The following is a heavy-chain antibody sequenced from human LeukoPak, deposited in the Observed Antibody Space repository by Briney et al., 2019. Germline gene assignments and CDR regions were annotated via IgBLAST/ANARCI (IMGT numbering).Heavy chain of an antibody. CDR3: ARDSTYYYGSGSSGPHYFDY. V-gene: IGHV3-23*01. CDR1: GFTFSSFA. CDR2: ISGSGGSP. J-gene: IGHJ4*02. Sequence: GGSLRLSCAASGFTFSSFAMSWVRQAPGKGLEWVSGISGSGGSPYYADSVKGRFTISRDNSKNTLYLQLNSLRAEDTAVYYCARDSTYYYGSGSSGPHYFDYWGQGTLVTVSS. D-gene: IGHD3-10*01.